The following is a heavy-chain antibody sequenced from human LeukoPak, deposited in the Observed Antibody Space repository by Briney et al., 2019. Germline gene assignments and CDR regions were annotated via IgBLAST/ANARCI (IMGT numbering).Heavy chain of an antibody. CDR3: AILGQSAAAGTGVLGD. D-gene: IGHD6-13*01. CDR2: ISAYNGNT. V-gene: IGHV1-18*01. J-gene: IGHJ4*02. CDR1: GYTFTSCG. Sequence: GASVKVSCKASGYTFTSCGISWVRQAPGQGLEWMGWISAYNGNTNYAQKLQGRVTMTTDTSTSTAYMELRSLRSDDTAVYYCAILGQSAAAGTGVLGDWGQGTLVTVSS.